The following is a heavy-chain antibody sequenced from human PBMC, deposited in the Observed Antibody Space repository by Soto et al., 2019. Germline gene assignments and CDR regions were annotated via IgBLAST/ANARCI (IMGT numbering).Heavy chain of an antibody. D-gene: IGHD3-16*02. Sequence: PSETLSLTCAVYGVSFSGYYWSWIRQPPGKGLEWIGEINHSGSTNYNPSLKSRVTISVDTSKNQFSLKLSSVTAADTAVYYCARNRRFGMDVWGQGTTVTVSS. CDR2: INHSGST. J-gene: IGHJ6*02. CDR3: ARNRRFGMDV. V-gene: IGHV4-34*01. CDR1: GVSFSGYY.